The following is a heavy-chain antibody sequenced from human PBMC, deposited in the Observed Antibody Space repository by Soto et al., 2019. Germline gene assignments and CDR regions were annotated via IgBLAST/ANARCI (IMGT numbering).Heavy chain of an antibody. D-gene: IGHD2-2*01. CDR3: ARAVLPATAPFDY. V-gene: IGHV4-59*01. CDR2: LYYSGGS. CDR1: GGSISNYY. Sequence: QVQLQESGPRLVKPSETLSLTCIVSGGSISNYYWSWIRQPPGKGLEWIGYLYYSGGSNYNPSLQSRVTISVDTSKKQFSLKLSSVTAADTAVYYCARAVLPATAPFDYWGQGTLVTVSS. J-gene: IGHJ4*02.